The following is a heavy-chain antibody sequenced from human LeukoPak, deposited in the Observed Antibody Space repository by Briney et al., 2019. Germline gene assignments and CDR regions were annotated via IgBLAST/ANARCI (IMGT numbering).Heavy chain of an antibody. CDR2: ISSSSSYI. CDR3: ARDFGSLPGWFDP. V-gene: IGHV3-21*01. CDR1: GFTFSSYS. Sequence: PGGSLRLSCAASGFTFSSYSMNWVRQAPGKGLEWVSSISSSSSYIYYADSVKGRFTISRDNAKNSLYLQMNSLRAEDTAVYYCARDFGSLPGWFDPWGQGTLVTVSS. D-gene: IGHD1-26*01. J-gene: IGHJ5*02.